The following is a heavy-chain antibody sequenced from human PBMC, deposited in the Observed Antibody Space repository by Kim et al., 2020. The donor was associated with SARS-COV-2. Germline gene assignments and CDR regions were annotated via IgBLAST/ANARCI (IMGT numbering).Heavy chain of an antibody. CDR2: ISGSGGST. CDR3: AKDDQGVRGVRRAYNWFDP. V-gene: IGHV3-23*01. J-gene: IGHJ5*02. D-gene: IGHD3-10*01. Sequence: GGSLRLSCAASGFTFSSYAMSWVRQAPGKGLEWVSAISGSGGSTYYADSVKGRFTISRDNSKNTLYLQMNSLRAEDTAVYYCAKDDQGVRGVRRAYNWFDPWGQGTLVTVSS. CDR1: GFTFSSYA.